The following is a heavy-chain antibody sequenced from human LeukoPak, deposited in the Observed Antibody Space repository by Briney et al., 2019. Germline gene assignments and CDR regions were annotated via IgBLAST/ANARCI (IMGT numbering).Heavy chain of an antibody. V-gene: IGHV3-21*01. CDR3: AKVRGGFGVVYFDY. CDR2: ISSSSSYI. CDR1: GFTFKTYT. D-gene: IGHD3-3*01. Sequence: GGSLRLSCAASGFTFKTYTMHWVRQAPGMGLEWVSSISSSSSYIFYADSVKGRFTISRDNSKNTLYLQMNSLRAEDTAVYYCAKVRGGFGVVYFDYWGQGTLVTVSS. J-gene: IGHJ4*02.